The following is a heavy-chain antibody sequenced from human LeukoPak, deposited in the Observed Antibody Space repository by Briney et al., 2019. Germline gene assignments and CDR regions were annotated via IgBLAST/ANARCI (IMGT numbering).Heavy chain of an antibody. D-gene: IGHD6-13*01. CDR2: ISAYNGNT. CDR1: GYTFTSYG. CDR3: ARGNPMAAAALRGNFDY. J-gene: IGHJ4*02. Sequence: ASVKVSCKASGYTFTSYGISWVRQAPGQGLEWMGWISAYNGNTNYAQKLQGRVTMTTDTSTSTAYMELRSLRSDDTAVYYCARGNPMAAAALRGNFDYWGQGTLVTVSS. V-gene: IGHV1-18*01.